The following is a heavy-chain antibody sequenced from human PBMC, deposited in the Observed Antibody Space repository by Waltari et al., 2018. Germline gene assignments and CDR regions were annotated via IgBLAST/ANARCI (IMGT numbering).Heavy chain of an antibody. V-gene: IGHV3-30*02. CDR1: EFAFSNFA. D-gene: IGHD4-17*01. Sequence: VQLEEFGGGVVQPGGPLTLSCAASEFAFSNFALHWVRQAPGKGLEWLTFIRYDGNNKYHADSVKGRFIISRDNSKNTLYLQINSLRADDTATYYCVKDGDFFVPGYDAFDVWGQGTMVTVSS. J-gene: IGHJ3*01. CDR2: IRYDGNNK. CDR3: VKDGDFFVPGYDAFDV.